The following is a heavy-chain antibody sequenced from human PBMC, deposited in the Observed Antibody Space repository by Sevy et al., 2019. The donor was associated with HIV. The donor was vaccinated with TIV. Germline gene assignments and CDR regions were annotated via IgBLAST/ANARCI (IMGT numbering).Heavy chain of an antibody. J-gene: IGHJ6*02. CDR2: ISSSGSTI. CDR3: ASFDIVATIGYYYYGMDV. D-gene: IGHD5-12*01. Sequence: GGSLRLSCAASGFSLSSYEMNWVRQAPGKGLEWVSYISSSGSTIYYADSVKGRFTISRDNAKNSLYLQMNSLRAEDTAVYYCASFDIVATIGYYYYGMDVWGQGSTVTVSS. CDR1: GFSLSSYE. V-gene: IGHV3-48*03.